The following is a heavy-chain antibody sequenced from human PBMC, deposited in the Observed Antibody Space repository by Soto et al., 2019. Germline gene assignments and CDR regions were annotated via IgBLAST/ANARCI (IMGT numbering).Heavy chain of an antibody. Sequence: SLTCAVYGGSFSGYYWSWIRQPPGKGLEWIGEINHSGSTNYNPSLKSRVTISVDTSKNQFSLKLSSVTAADTAVYYCARGENRLHSYFDYWGQGTLVTVSS. CDR3: ARGENRLHSYFDY. J-gene: IGHJ4*02. V-gene: IGHV4-34*01. CDR2: INHSGST. CDR1: GGSFSGYY.